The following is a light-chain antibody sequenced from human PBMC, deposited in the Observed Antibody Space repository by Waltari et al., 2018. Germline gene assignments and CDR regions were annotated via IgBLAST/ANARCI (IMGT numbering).Light chain of an antibody. Sequence: QSVLTQPPSVSGDPGQRVTISCPGSSSNIGGYYVYVYQQFPGTAPKLLIYDNNMRPSGISDRFSGSKSGTSASLTITGLQPGDEADYYCGAWDSSLSAGLFGGGTRLTVL. J-gene: IGLJ2*01. CDR1: SSNIGGYY. V-gene: IGLV1-51*01. CDR3: GAWDSSLSAGL. CDR2: DNN.